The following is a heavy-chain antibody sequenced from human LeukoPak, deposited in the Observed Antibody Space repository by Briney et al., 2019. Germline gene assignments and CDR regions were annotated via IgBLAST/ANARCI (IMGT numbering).Heavy chain of an antibody. CDR3: AKDRAQQLVLDF. CDR2: IIGSGSST. V-gene: IGHV3-23*01. CDR1: GFTVSSYA. J-gene: IGHJ4*02. D-gene: IGHD6-13*01. Sequence: GGSLRLSCAASGFTVSSYAMSWVRQAPGKGLEWVSAIIGSGSSTYYADSVKGRFTIYRDNSKNTLFLQMNSLRAEDTAVYYCAKDRAQQLVLDFWGQGTLVTVSS.